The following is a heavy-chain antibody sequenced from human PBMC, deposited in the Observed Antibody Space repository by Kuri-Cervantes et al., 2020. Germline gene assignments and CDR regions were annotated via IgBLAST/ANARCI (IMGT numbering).Heavy chain of an antibody. CDR3: ASHMYYYDSSGYDY. J-gene: IGHJ4*02. CDR2: IWYDGSNK. V-gene: IGHV3-33*03. D-gene: IGHD3-22*01. Sequence: GGSLRLSCAASGFTFSSYGMHWVRQAPGKGLEWVAVIWYDGSNKYYADSVKGRFTISRDNAKNSLYLQMNSLRAEDTAVYYCASHMYYYDSSGYDYWGQGTLVTVSS. CDR1: GFTFSSYG.